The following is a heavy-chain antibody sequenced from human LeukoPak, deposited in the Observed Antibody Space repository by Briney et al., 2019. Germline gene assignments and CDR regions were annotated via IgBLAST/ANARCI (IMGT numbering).Heavy chain of an antibody. V-gene: IGHV3-48*03. CDR1: GFTFSSYE. Sequence: GGSLRLSCAVSGFTFSSYEMTWVRQAPGKWREWISYISRSGSSINYADSVKGRFTISRDNAKNLLYVQMNSLRAEDTAVYYCARYSSTWYVAMDAWGKGTTVTVSS. CDR2: ISRSGSSI. D-gene: IGHD6-13*01. J-gene: IGHJ6*03. CDR3: ARYSSTWYVAMDA.